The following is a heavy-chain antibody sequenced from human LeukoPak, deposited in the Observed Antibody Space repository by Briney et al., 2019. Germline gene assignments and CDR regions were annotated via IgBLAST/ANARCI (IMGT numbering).Heavy chain of an antibody. V-gene: IGHV1-2*02. CDR1: GYTFTGYY. D-gene: IGHD5-18*01. CDR2: INPNSGGT. CDR3: ARATEGYSYAYYFDY. Sequence: ASVKVSCKASGYTFTGYYMHWVRQAPGQGLEWMGWINPNSGGTNYAQKSQGRVTMTRDTSISTAYMELSRLRSDDTAVYYCARATEGYSYAYYFDYWGQGTLVTVSS. J-gene: IGHJ4*02.